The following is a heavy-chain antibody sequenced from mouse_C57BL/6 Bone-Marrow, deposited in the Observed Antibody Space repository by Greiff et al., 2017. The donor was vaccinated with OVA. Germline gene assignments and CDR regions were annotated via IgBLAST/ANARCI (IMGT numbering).Heavy chain of an antibody. Sequence: EVHLVESGGGLVQPGGSLKLSCAASGFTFSDYYMYWVRQTPEKRLEWVAYISNGGGSTYYPDTVKGRFTISRDNAKNTLYLQMSRLKSEDPAMYYCASHWYYCGSSYWYFDVWGTGTTVTVSS. CDR1: GFTFSDYY. V-gene: IGHV5-12*01. CDR3: ASHWYYCGSSYWYFDV. J-gene: IGHJ1*03. D-gene: IGHD1-1*01. CDR2: ISNGGGST.